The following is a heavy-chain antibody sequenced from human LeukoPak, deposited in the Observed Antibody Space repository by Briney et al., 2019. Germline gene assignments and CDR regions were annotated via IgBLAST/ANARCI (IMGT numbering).Heavy chain of an antibody. CDR2: INHSGST. V-gene: IGHV4-34*01. CDR1: GGSFSGYY. CDR3: ATLEPEDYGDDLDY. D-gene: IGHD4-17*01. Sequence: SETLSLTCAVYGGSFSGYYWSWIRQPPGKGLEWIGEINHSGSTNYNPSLKSRVTISVDTSKNQFSLKLSSVTAADTAVYYCATLEPEDYGDDLDYWGQGTLVTVSS. J-gene: IGHJ4*02.